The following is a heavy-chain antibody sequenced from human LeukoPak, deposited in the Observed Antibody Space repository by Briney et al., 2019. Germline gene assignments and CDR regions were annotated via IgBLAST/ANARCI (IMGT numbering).Heavy chain of an antibody. Sequence: PSETLSLTCTVTGGSISSSSYYWGWLRQPPGKGLEWIGSIYYSGSTYYNPSLKSRVTISVDTSKNQFSLKLSSVTAADTAVYYCAREVVPAAMLDYWGQGTLVTVSS. D-gene: IGHD2-2*01. J-gene: IGHJ4*02. CDR1: GGSISSSSYY. V-gene: IGHV4-39*07. CDR3: AREVVPAAMLDY. CDR2: IYYSGST.